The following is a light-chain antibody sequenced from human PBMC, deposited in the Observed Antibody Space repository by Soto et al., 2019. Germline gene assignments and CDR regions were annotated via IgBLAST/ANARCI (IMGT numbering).Light chain of an antibody. CDR3: QQFGTSPLST. CDR2: GAS. J-gene: IGKJ1*01. CDR1: QSVSSTF. V-gene: IGKV3-20*01. Sequence: EIVLTQSPGTLSLSPGERATLSCWASQSVSSTFLAWFQQKPGQAPRLLIYGASTRATGIPDRFSGSGSGTDFTITINRLEPEDSAVYYCQQFGTSPLSTFGQGTKVDIK.